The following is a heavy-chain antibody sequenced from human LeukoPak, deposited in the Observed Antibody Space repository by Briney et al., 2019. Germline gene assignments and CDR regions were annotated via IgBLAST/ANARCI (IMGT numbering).Heavy chain of an antibody. V-gene: IGHV3-11*04. Sequence: GGSLRLSCAASGFTFSDYYMSWIRQAPGKGLEWVSYISSRGSTIYYADSVKGRFTISRDNAKNSLYLQVNSLRAEDTAVYYCARDSGSYHRNDAFDIWGQGTMVTVSS. D-gene: IGHD1-26*01. J-gene: IGHJ3*02. CDR1: GFTFSDYY. CDR3: ARDSGSYHRNDAFDI. CDR2: ISSRGSTI.